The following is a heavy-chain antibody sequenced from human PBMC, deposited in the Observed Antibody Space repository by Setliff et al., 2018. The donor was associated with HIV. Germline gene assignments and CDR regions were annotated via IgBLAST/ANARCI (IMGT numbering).Heavy chain of an antibody. V-gene: IGHV5-51*01. J-gene: IGHJ3*02. CDR3: ARHRHTAAGTLDAFDI. CDR1: GYSFTSNW. D-gene: IGHD6-13*01. CDR2: IHPVDSDT. Sequence: PGASLTLSCKGSGYSFTSNWIGWVRQMPGKGLEWMGIIHPVDSDTRYSPSFQGQVTISADKSISTAYLQWSTLKASDTAIYYCARHRHTAAGTLDAFDIWGQGTVVTVSS.